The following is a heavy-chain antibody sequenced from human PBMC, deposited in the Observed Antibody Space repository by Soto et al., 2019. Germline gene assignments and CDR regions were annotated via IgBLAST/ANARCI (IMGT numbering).Heavy chain of an antibody. V-gene: IGHV4-59*08. CDR2: IYYSGST. CDR1: GGSISSYY. J-gene: IGHJ4*02. CDR3: ARGDTALYGYFDY. D-gene: IGHD5-18*01. Sequence: SETLSLTCTVSGGSISSYYWSWIRQPPGKGLEWIGYIYYSGSTYYNPSLKSRVTISVDTSKNQFSLKLSSVTAADTAVYYCARGDTALYGYFDYWGQGTLVTVSS.